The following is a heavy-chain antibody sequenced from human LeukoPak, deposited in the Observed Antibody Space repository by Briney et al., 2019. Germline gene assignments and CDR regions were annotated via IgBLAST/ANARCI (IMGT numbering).Heavy chain of an antibody. J-gene: IGHJ5*02. V-gene: IGHV1-2*02. Sequence: GASGKFSCKASGYTFTGYYMHWGRQAPGQGLEWMGWINPNSGGTKYAQKFQGRVTMTRDTSITTAYMELSRLTSDDTAVYYCARDAAYFYDSSGTRGWFDPWGQGTLVTVSS. CDR2: INPNSGGT. CDR1: GYTFTGYY. CDR3: ARDAAYFYDSSGTRGWFDP. D-gene: IGHD3-22*01.